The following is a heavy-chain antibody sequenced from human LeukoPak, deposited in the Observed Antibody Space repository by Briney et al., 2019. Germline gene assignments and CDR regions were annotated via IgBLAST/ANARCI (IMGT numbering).Heavy chain of an antibody. CDR2: IYHSGST. D-gene: IGHD4-17*01. Sequence: NPSETLSLTCAVSGGSISSSNWWNWVRQPPGKGLEWIGEIYHSGSTNYNPSLQSRVTISVDKSNNQFSLKLTSVTAADTAVYYCARAPYGDYIGGYLDLWGRGTLVTVSS. CDR1: GGSISSSNW. V-gene: IGHV4-4*02. CDR3: ARAPYGDYIGGYLDL. J-gene: IGHJ2*01.